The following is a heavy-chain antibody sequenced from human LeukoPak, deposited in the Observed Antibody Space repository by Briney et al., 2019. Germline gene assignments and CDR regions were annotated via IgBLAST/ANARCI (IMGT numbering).Heavy chain of an antibody. CDR2: INWNGGST. CDR3: ARDWGDYGLDY. V-gene: IGHV3-20*04. J-gene: IGHJ4*02. D-gene: IGHD4-17*01. CDR1: GFTFDDYG. Sequence: SGGSLRLSCAASGFTFDDYGMSWVRQAPGKGLEWVSGINWNGGSTGYADSVKGRFTISRDNAKNSLYLQMNSPRAEDTAVYYCARDWGDYGLDYWGQGTLVTVSS.